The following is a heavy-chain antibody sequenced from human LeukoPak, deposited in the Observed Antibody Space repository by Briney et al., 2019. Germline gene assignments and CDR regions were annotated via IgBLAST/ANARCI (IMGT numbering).Heavy chain of an antibody. CDR1: GGSISSYY. Sequence: SETLSLTCTVSGGSISSYYWSWIRQPPGKGLEWIGYIYYSGSTNYNPSLKSRVTISVDTSKNQFSLKLSSVTAADTAVYYCARDRGGYYSHFDYWGQGTLVTVSS. V-gene: IGHV4-59*01. D-gene: IGHD3-3*01. CDR3: ARDRGGYYSHFDY. J-gene: IGHJ4*02. CDR2: IYYSGST.